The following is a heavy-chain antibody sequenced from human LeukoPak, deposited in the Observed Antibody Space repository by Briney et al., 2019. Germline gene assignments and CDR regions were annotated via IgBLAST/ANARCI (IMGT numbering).Heavy chain of an antibody. J-gene: IGHJ4*02. D-gene: IGHD3/OR15-3a*01. CDR2: ISSSGSTI. CDR1: EITFSDDY. Sequence: PGGSLRLSCASSEITFSDDYMSWIRQAPGKGPEWLSYISSSGSTIYYADSVQGRFTISRDNTKNSLHLQMNSLRAEDTAVYYCARLGTGYSFDYWGQGTLVTVSS. V-gene: IGHV3-11*01. CDR3: ARLGTGYSFDY.